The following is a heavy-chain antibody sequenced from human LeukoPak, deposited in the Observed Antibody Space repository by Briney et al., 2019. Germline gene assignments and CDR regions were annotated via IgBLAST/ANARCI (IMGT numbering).Heavy chain of an antibody. CDR1: GFLLSTYV. CDR2: VSNSGVRT. D-gene: IGHD3-3*01. J-gene: IGHJ5*02. CDR3: GKDWSPSPNWFGP. Sequence: GGSLRLSCAASGFLLSTYVMNSVRQARGKGVGWISGVSNSGVRTNYAASVKGRFTISRYKSKNMLYLQMNGVRAEDTAVYYCGKDWSPSPNWFGPWGQGTLVIVSS. V-gene: IGHV3-23*01.